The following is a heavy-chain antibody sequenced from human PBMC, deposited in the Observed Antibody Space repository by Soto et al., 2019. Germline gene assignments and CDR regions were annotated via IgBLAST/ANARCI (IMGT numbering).Heavy chain of an antibody. CDR3: ARDRGYSYGYIYYGMDV. D-gene: IGHD5-18*01. J-gene: IGHJ6*02. CDR2: IYSGGST. V-gene: IGHV3-53*01. Sequence: GGSLRLSCAASRFTVSSNYMSWVRQAPGKGLEWVSVIYSGGSTYYADSVKGRFTISRDNSKNTLYLQMNSLRAEDTAVYYCARDRGYSYGYIYYGMDVWGQGTTVTVSS. CDR1: RFTVSSNY.